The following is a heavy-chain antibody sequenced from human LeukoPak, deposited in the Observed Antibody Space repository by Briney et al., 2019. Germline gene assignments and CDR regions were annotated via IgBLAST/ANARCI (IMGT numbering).Heavy chain of an antibody. CDR2: ISGSGGST. Sequence: GGSLRLSCAASGFTFTSYAMSWARQAPGKGLEWVSAISGSGGSTYYADSVKGRFTISRDNSKNTLYLQMNSLRAEDTAVYYCARDQDREYYYGMDVWGQGTTVTVSS. CDR3: ARDQDREYYYGMDV. CDR1: GFTFTSYA. V-gene: IGHV3-23*01. J-gene: IGHJ6*02. D-gene: IGHD2-15*01.